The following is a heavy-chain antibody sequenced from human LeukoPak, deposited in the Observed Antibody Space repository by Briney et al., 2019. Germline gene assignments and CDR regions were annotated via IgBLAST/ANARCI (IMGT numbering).Heavy chain of an antibody. J-gene: IGHJ4*02. D-gene: IGHD3-22*01. CDR2: ISAYNGNT. V-gene: IGHV1-18*01. CDR1: GYTFTSYA. Sequence: ASVKVSCKASGYTFTSYAMNWVRQAPGQGLEWMGWISAYNGNTNFAQKLQGRVTMTTDTSTSTAYMELRSLRSDDTAVYYCARIYYDSSGYYYYYFDYWGQGTLVTVSS. CDR3: ARIYYDSSGYYYYYFDY.